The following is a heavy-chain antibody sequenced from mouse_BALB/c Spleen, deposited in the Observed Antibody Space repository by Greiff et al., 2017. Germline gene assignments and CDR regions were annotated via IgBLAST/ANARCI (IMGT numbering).Heavy chain of an antibody. CDR3: ASGGSDAMDY. CDR1: GYSFTSYW. J-gene: IGHJ4*01. Sequence: QVQLQQSGPQLVRPGASVKISCKASGYSFTSYWMHWVKQRPGQGLEWIGMIDPSDSETRLNQKFKDKATLTVDKSSSTAYMQLSSPTSEDSAVYYCASGGSDAMDYWGQGTSVTVSS. V-gene: IGHV1S126*01. CDR2: IDPSDSET.